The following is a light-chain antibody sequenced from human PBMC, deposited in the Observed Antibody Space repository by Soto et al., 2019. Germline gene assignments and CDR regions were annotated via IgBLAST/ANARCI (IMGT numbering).Light chain of an antibody. Sequence: EIVLTQSPATLSLSPGERGTLSCRASESVTDYLAWYQQKPGQAPRLLVYDVSNRAAGIPTRFSGGGSGTDFTLTISNVEPEDFATYYCQQVNSYPFTFGPGTRVDIK. J-gene: IGKJ3*01. CDR3: QQVNSYPFT. CDR1: ESVTDY. CDR2: DVS. V-gene: IGKV3-11*01.